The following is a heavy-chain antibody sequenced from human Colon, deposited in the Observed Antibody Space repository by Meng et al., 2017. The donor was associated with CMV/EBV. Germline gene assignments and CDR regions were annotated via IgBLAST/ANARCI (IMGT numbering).Heavy chain of an antibody. CDR2: ITYDGNKR. CDR3: ARDKIGGYAYGYLDF. D-gene: IGHD5-18*01. Sequence: GGSLRLSCAASGFTFSSYGMHWVRQAPGKGLEWAAVITYDGNKRYYADSVKGRFTVSRDNSKDTLYLQLNSLRAEDTAVYYCARDKIGGYAYGYLDFWGQGTPVTVSS. V-gene: IGHV3-30*06. CDR1: GFTFSSYG. J-gene: IGHJ4*02.